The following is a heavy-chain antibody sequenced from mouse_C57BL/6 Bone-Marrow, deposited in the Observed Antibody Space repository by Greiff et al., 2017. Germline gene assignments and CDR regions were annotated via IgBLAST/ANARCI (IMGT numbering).Heavy chain of an antibody. CDR2: ISSGGDYI. CDR1: GFTFSSYA. D-gene: IGHD1-1*01. CDR3: TRDPSLITTVVAGFDY. Sequence: EVQRVESGEGLVKPGGSLKLSCAASGFTFSSYAMSWVRQTPEKRLEWVAYISSGGDYIYYADTVKGRFTISRDNARNTLYLQMSSLKSEDTAMYYCTRDPSLITTVVAGFDYWGQGTTLTVSS. V-gene: IGHV5-9-1*02. J-gene: IGHJ2*01.